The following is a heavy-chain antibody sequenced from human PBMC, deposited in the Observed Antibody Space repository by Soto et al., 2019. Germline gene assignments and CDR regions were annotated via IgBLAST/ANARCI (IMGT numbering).Heavy chain of an antibody. Sequence: LRLSCAASGFTFDNYAMSWVRQAPGKGLEWVSAITGSGGSTFHADSVKGRFTISRDNSQNTLYLQMSSLRAEDTAVYYCAKGSGGSRPYYFDYWGQGSLVTVSS. D-gene: IGHD2-15*01. CDR3: AKGSGGSRPYYFDY. CDR1: GFTFDNYA. CDR2: ITGSGGST. J-gene: IGHJ4*02. V-gene: IGHV3-23*01.